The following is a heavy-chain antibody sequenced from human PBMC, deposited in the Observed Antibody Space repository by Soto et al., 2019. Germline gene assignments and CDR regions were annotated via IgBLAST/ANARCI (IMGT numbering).Heavy chain of an antibody. CDR1: GYSFLSCG. CDR2: IIPIFGTA. CDR3: ARRGYCSGGSCYSYYYGMDV. V-gene: IGHV1-69*13. D-gene: IGHD2-15*01. J-gene: IGHJ6*02. Sequence: PAKVSCKTSGYSFLSCGIGWVRQAPGQGLEWMGGIIPIFGTANYAQKFQGRATITADESTSTAYMELSSLRSEDTAVYYCARRGYCSGGSCYSYYYGMDVWGQGTTVTVSS.